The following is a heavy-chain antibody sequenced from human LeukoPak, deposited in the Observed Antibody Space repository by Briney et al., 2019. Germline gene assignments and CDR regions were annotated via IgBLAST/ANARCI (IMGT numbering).Heavy chain of an antibody. V-gene: IGHV3-23*01. J-gene: IGHJ1*01. Sequence: GGSLRLSCVGSGFTFSNYAMSWVRQAPGKGLEWVSVISDSGGIIYYADSVKGRFTISRDNSQNTLYLQMNSLRVADTAVYYCTQVDFSGSGRHGETAEFFQHWGQGTLVTVSS. CDR2: ISDSGGII. CDR1: GFTFSNYA. CDR3: TQVDFSGSGRHGETAEFFQH. D-gene: IGHD3-10*01.